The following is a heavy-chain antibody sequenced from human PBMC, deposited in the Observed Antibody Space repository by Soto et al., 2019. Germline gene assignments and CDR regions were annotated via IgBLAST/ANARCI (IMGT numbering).Heavy chain of an antibody. J-gene: IGHJ4*02. V-gene: IGHV3-23*01. D-gene: IGHD1-26*01. CDR3: ARHIVGATTTPDY. Sequence: GGSLRLSCAASGFTFSSYAMSWVRQAPGKGLEWVSAISGAGGTTYYADSVTGRFTISRDNSKNTLYLQMNSLRAEDTAVYYCARHIVGATTTPDYWGQGTLVTVSS. CDR1: GFTFSSYA. CDR2: ISGAGGTT.